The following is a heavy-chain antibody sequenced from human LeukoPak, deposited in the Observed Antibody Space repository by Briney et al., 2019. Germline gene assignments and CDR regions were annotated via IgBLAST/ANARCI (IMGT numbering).Heavy chain of an antibody. V-gene: IGHV3-73*01. CDR1: GFTFSGSA. CDR3: TRSFSGSMVVTEDY. Sequence: GGSLRLSCAASGFTFSGSAMHWVRQVSGKGLEWVGRIRSKANSYATAYAASVKGRFTISRDDSKNTAYLQMNSLKTEDTAVYYCTRSFSGSMVVTEDYWGQGTLVTVSS. D-gene: IGHD4-23*01. J-gene: IGHJ4*02. CDR2: IRSKANSYAT.